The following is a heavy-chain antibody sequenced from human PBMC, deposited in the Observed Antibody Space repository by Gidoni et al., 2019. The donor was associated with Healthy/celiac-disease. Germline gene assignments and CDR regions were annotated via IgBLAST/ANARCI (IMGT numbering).Heavy chain of an antibody. CDR1: GCTFSSYG. CDR3: ARDFVAYGDYVGVDY. CDR2: IWYDESNK. D-gene: IGHD4-17*01. V-gene: IGHV3-33*01. J-gene: IGHJ4*02. Sequence: QVQLVESGGGAVQPGRSLRLSCAASGCTFSSYGMHWVRRAPRKGLGWVAVIWYDESNKYYADSVKGRFTISRDNSKNTLYLQMNSLRAEDTAVYYCARDFVAYGDYVGVDYWGQGTLVTVSS.